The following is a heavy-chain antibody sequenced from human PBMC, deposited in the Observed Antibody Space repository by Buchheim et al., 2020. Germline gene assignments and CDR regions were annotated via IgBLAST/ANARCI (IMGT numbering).Heavy chain of an antibody. D-gene: IGHD5-12*01. Sequence: EVQLVESGGGLVQPGGSLRLSCAASGFTFSSYEMNWVRQAPGKGLEWISYISSSGSTTYYVDSVKGRFTISRDNAQNSLYLQMNSLRAEDTAIYYCVREARYDFDSWGQGTL. CDR1: GFTFSSYE. V-gene: IGHV3-48*03. CDR3: VREARYDFDS. J-gene: IGHJ4*02. CDR2: ISSSGSTT.